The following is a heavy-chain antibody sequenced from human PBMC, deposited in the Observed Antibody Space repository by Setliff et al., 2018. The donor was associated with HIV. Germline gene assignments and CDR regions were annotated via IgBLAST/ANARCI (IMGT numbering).Heavy chain of an antibody. J-gene: IGHJ3*02. CDR2: ISAYNGNT. CDR3: AKDLRRELRDWGVFDI. CDR1: GGTFSSYA. V-gene: IGHV1-18*01. Sequence: ASVKVSCKASGGTFSSYAISWVRQAPGQGLEWMGWISAYNGNTNYAQKLQDRVTMATDTSTSTAYMELRSLKSDDTAVYYCAKDLRRELRDWGVFDIWGQGTMVTVSS. D-gene: IGHD1-26*01.